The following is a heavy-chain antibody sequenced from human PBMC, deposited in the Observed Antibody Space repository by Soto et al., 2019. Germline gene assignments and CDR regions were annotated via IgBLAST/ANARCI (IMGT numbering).Heavy chain of an antibody. CDR1: GGSISSSSYY. Sequence: SETLSLTCTVSGGSISSSSYYWGWIRQPPGKGLEWIGSIYYSGSTYYNPSLKSRVTISVDTSKNQFSLKLSSVTAADTAVYYCASSIVVVQGGIHYYYYGMDVWGQGTTVTVSS. CDR3: ASSIVVVQGGIHYYYYGMDV. D-gene: IGHD2-2*02. V-gene: IGHV4-39*01. J-gene: IGHJ6*02. CDR2: IYYSGST.